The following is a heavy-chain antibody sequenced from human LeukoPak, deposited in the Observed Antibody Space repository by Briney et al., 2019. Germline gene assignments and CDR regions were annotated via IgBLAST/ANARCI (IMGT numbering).Heavy chain of an antibody. CDR3: ARASDSTGYPQLPLDS. CDR1: GFTFSSYA. CDR2: FSGGGGGGGST. V-gene: IGHV3-23*01. Sequence: PGGSLRLSCAASGFTFSSYAMSWVRQAPGKGLEWVSGFSGGGGGGGSTFYTDSVKGRFTISRDNSKSTLYLQMNSLRAEDTALYYCARASDSTGYPQLPLDSWGQGTLVTVSS. J-gene: IGHJ4*02. D-gene: IGHD3-22*01.